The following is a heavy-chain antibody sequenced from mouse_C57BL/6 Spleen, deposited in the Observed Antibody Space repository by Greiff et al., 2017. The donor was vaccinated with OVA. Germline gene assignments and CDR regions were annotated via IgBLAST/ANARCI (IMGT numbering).Heavy chain of an antibody. CDR3: ARLTTVVARDY. J-gene: IGHJ2*01. V-gene: IGHV1-81*01. CDR1: GYTFTSYG. CDR2: IYPRSGNT. Sequence: QVQLKESGAELARPGASVKLSCKASGYTFTSYGISWVKQRTGQGLEWIGEIYPRSGNTYYNEKFKGKATLTADKSSSTAYMELRSLTSEDSAVYFCARLTTVVARDYWGQGTTLTVSS. D-gene: IGHD1-1*01.